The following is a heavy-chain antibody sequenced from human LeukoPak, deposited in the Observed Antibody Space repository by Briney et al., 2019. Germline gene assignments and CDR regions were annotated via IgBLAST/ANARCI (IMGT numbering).Heavy chain of an antibody. CDR2: ISSSSSYI. J-gene: IGHJ4*02. V-gene: IGHV3-21*01. Sequence: PGGSLRLSCAASGFTFSSYAMSWVRQAPGKGLEWVSSISSSSSYIYYADSVKGRFTISRDNAKNSLYLQMNSLRAEDTAVYYCARAAPTRTLIGSGADYWGQGIQVTVSS. D-gene: IGHD3-22*01. CDR1: GFTFSSYA. CDR3: ARAAPTRTLIGSGADY.